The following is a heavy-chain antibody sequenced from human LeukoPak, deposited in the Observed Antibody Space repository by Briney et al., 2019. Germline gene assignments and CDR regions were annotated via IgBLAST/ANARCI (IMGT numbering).Heavy chain of an antibody. Sequence: ASVKVSCKASGGTFSSYAISWVRQAPGQGLEWMGGIIPIFGTANYAQKFQGRVTITADKSTSTAYMEPSSLRSEDTAVYYCARARNNQGAVAGPDYWGQGTLVTVSS. J-gene: IGHJ4*02. V-gene: IGHV1-69*06. D-gene: IGHD6-19*01. CDR3: ARARNNQGAVAGPDY. CDR1: GGTFSSYA. CDR2: IIPIFGTA.